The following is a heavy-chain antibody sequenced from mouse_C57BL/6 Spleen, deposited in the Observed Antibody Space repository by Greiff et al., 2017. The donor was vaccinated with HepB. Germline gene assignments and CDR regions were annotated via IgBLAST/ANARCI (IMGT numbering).Heavy chain of an antibody. CDR2: ISYDGSN. Sequence: EVKLMESGPGLVKPSQSLSLTCSVTGYSITSGYYWNWIRQFPGNKLEWMGYISYDGSNNYNPSLKNRISITRDTSKNQFFLKLNSVTTEDTATYYCARHGEPFFEGYAMDYWGQGTSVTVSS. CDR1: GYSITSGYY. V-gene: IGHV3-6*01. J-gene: IGHJ4*01. CDR3: ARHGEPFFEGYAMDY.